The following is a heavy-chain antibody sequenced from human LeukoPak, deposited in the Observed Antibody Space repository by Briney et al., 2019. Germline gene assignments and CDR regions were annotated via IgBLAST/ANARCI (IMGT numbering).Heavy chain of an antibody. Sequence: GGSLRLSCAASGFTFDDYAMPWVRQAPGKGLEWVSGISWNSGSIGYADSVKGRFTISRDNAKNSLYLQMNSLRAEDTALYYCAKGGYSSSYFDYWGQGTLVTVSS. V-gene: IGHV3-9*01. CDR2: ISWNSGSI. CDR1: GFTFDDYA. CDR3: AKGGYSSSYFDY. D-gene: IGHD6-6*01. J-gene: IGHJ4*02.